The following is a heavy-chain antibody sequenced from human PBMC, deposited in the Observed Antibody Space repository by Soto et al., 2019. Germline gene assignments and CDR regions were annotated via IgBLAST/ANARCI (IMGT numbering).Heavy chain of an antibody. CDR2: ISYDGSNK. V-gene: IGHV3-30*18. J-gene: IGHJ4*02. CDR1: GFTFSSYG. CDR3: AKDSPYFDY. Sequence: QVQLVESGGGVVQPGRSLRLSCAASGFTFSSYGMHWVRQAPGKGLEWVAVISYDGSNKYYADSVKGRFTISRDNSKNTLCLQMNSLRAEDTAVYYCAKDSPYFDYWGQGTLVTVSS.